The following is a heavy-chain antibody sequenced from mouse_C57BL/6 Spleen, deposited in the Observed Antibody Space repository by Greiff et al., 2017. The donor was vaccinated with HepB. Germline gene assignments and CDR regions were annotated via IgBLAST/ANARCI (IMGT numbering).Heavy chain of an antibody. J-gene: IGHJ2*01. D-gene: IGHD2-1*01. CDR3: ARSGYGNSFDY. CDR2: IYPGDGDT. Sequence: QVQLKESGPELVKPGASVKISCKASGYAFSSSWMNWVKQRPGKGLEGIGRIYPGDGDTNYNGKSKGKATLTAEKSSSTAYMQLSSLTSEDSAVYFCARSGYGNSFDYWGQGTTLTVSS. V-gene: IGHV1-82*01. CDR1: GYAFSSSW.